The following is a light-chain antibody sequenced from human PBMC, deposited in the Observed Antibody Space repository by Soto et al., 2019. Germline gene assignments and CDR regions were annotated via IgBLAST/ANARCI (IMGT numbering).Light chain of an antibody. Sequence: DIQMAQSPSSLSASIGDRVTITCRTSQSISSHLNWYQHKPGRAPKLLIFGASTLQFGVPSRFSGSGSGTDFTLTISGLRPEDFATYYCQQSYGTSRTFGQGTRLEVK. V-gene: IGKV1-39*01. J-gene: IGKJ2*01. CDR2: GAS. CDR1: QSISSH. CDR3: QQSYGTSRT.